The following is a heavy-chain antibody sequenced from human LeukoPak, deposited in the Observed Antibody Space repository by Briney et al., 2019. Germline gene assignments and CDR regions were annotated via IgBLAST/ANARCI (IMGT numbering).Heavy chain of an antibody. CDR2: IYHSGST. Sequence: SETLSLTYTVSGYSISSGYYWGWIRQPPGKGLEWIGSIYHSGSTYYNPSLKSRVTISVDTSKSQFSLKLSSVTAADTAVYYCARDIHSVAFDIWGQGTMVTVSS. J-gene: IGHJ3*02. CDR3: ARDIHSVAFDI. CDR1: GYSISSGYY. V-gene: IGHV4-38-2*02.